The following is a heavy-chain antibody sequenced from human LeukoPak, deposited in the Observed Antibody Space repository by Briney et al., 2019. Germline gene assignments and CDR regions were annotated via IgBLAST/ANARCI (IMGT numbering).Heavy chain of an antibody. CDR1: GGTFSSYA. J-gene: IGHJ4*02. D-gene: IGHD4-23*01. CDR3: ARGIAWDFYGGNVIYDY. CDR2: IIPIFGTA. Sequence: GASVMVSCKASGGTFSSYAISWVRQAPGQGLEWMGGIIPIFGTANYAQKFQGRVTITADESTSTAYMELSSLRSEDTAVYYCARGIAWDFYGGNVIYDYWGQGTLVTVSS. V-gene: IGHV1-69*13.